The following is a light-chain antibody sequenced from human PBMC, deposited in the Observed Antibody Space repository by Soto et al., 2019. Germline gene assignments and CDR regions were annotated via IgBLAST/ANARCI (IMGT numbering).Light chain of an antibody. CDR2: RAS. V-gene: IGKV3-15*01. Sequence: ELVMTQSPATLSVSPGERATLSCRASQSISSNLAWYQQKLGQAPRLFIFRASSRATGDPARFSGSGSATEFNLTISNLQSEDFAVYYCQQYNNWPRATFGGGTKVEIK. CDR3: QQYNNWPRAT. CDR1: QSISSN. J-gene: IGKJ4*01.